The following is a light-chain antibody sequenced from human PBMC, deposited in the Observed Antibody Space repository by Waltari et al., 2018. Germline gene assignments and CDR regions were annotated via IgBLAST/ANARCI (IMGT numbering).Light chain of an antibody. Sequence: QSALTQPRSVSGSPGQSVTISCTGTSGDVGGNNYVSWYQQHPGKAPKVMIYGPSRRPTGVPDRFSGSRSANTASLTISGLQAEDEADYYCCSYAGSYTWVFGGGTKVTVL. CDR2: GPS. CDR1: SGDVGGNNY. CDR3: CSYAGSYTWV. J-gene: IGLJ3*02. V-gene: IGLV2-11*01.